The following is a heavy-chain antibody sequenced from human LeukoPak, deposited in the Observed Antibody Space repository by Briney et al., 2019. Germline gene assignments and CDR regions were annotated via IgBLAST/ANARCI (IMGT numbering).Heavy chain of an antibody. Sequence: GGSLRLSCEASGFTLNTYSMNWARKAPGKGLEWVSSIDSSGGYMFYADSVKGRFIISRDNAKDSLYLQMNSLRVEDTAVYYCLRGDRRDYWGQGTLVTVSS. CDR3: LRGDRRDY. CDR1: GFTLNTYS. J-gene: IGHJ4*02. V-gene: IGHV3-21*06. CDR2: IDSSGGYM.